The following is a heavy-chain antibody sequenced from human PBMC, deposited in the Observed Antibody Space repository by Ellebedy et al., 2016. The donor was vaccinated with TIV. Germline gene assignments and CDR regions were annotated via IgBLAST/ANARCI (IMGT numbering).Heavy chain of an antibody. Sequence: GESLKISCKGSGYSFTSYWISWVRQMPGKGLEWMGIIYPGDSDTRYSPSFQGQVTISADKSISTAYLQWSSLKASDTAMYYCASGSSGWYPVVLPEYWGQGTLVTVSS. CDR3: ASGSSGWYPVVLPEY. CDR1: GYSFTSYW. CDR2: IYPGDSDT. D-gene: IGHD6-19*01. V-gene: IGHV5-51*01. J-gene: IGHJ4*02.